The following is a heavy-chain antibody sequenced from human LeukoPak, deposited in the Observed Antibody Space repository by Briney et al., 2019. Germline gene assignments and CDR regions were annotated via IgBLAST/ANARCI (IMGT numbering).Heavy chain of an antibody. CDR1: GGSLSGYY. CDR3: AREGVTYYYGSGSYYEGYHYYYYMDV. J-gene: IGHJ6*03. V-gene: IGHV4-34*12. CDR2: IIDDGTT. D-gene: IGHD3-10*01. Sequence: SETLSLTCAVFGGSLSGYYWTWIRQPPGKGLEWIGEIIDDGTTKYNSSLKSRVTLSVDTSKNQFSLKLSSVTAADTAVYYCAREGVTYYYGSGSYYEGYHYYYYMDVWGKGTTVTISS.